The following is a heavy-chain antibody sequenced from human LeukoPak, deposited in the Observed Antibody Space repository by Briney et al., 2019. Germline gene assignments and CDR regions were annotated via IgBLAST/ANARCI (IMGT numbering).Heavy chain of an antibody. Sequence: GGSLRLSCAASGFTFSDYYMSWIRQAPGKGLEWVSYISTTTTYTNYADSVKGRFTISRDNAKNSLYLQMNSLRAEDTAVYYCARGQLWSPLDYWGQGTLVTVSS. J-gene: IGHJ4*02. CDR1: GFTFSDYY. CDR2: ISTTTTYT. CDR3: ARGQLWSPLDY. D-gene: IGHD5-18*01. V-gene: IGHV3-11*06.